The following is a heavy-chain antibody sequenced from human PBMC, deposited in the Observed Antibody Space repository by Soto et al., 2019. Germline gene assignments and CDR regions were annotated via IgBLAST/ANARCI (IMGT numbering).Heavy chain of an antibody. D-gene: IGHD6-6*01. CDR1: GFTFGDYA. CDR2: IRSKAYGGTT. CDR3: TRDLVAARPPPTQDY. J-gene: IGHJ4*02. Sequence: HPGGSLRLSCTASGFTFGDYAMSWFRQAPGKGLEWVGFIRSKAYGGTTEYAASVKGRFTISRDDSKSIAYLQMNSLKTEDTAVYYCTRDLVAARPPPTQDYWGQGTLVTVSS. V-gene: IGHV3-49*03.